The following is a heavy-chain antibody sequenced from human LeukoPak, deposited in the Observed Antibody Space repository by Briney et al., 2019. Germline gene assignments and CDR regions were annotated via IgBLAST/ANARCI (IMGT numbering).Heavy chain of an antibody. CDR3: AREGVLYYGSGSYYVPGGLCY. J-gene: IGHJ4*02. CDR2: IWYDGSNK. V-gene: IGHV3-33*01. CDR1: GFTFSSYG. Sequence: HPGGSLRLSCAASGFTFSSYGMHWVRQAPGKGLEWVAVIWYDGSNKYYADSVKGRFTTSRDNSKNTLYLQMNSLRAEDTAVYYCAREGVLYYGSGSYYVPGGLCYWGQGTLVTVSS. D-gene: IGHD3-10*01.